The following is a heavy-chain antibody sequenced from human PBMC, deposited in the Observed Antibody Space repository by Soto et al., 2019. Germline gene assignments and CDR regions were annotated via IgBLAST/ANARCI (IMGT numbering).Heavy chain of an antibody. CDR2: ISGSGGST. CDR3: AKDFQWYYDFWPHLGGGIDV. Sequence: PGGSLRLSCAASGFTFSSYAMSWVRQAPGKGLEWVSAISGSGGSTYYADSVKGRFTISRDNSKNTLYLQMNSLRAEDTAVYYCAKDFQWYYDFWPHLGGGIDVWGPGTTVTVSS. V-gene: IGHV3-23*01. CDR1: GFTFSSYA. J-gene: IGHJ6*02. D-gene: IGHD3-3*01.